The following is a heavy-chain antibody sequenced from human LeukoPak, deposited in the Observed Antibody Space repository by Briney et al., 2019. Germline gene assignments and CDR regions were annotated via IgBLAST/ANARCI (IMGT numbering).Heavy chain of an antibody. CDR1: GFTFSSYG. D-gene: IGHD3-10*01. CDR3: AKDPVLLPDYFDY. Sequence: GGSLRLSCAASGFTFSSYGMHWVRQAPGKGLEWVAVISYDGSNKYYADSVKGRFTISRDNSKNTLYLQMNSLRAEDTAVYYCAKDPVLLPDYFDYWGQGTLVTVSS. J-gene: IGHJ4*02. CDR2: ISYDGSNK. V-gene: IGHV3-30*18.